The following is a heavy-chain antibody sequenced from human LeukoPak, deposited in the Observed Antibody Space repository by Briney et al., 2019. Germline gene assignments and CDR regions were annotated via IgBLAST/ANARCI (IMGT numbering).Heavy chain of an antibody. CDR2: ISDNGRST. J-gene: IGHJ5*02. D-gene: IGHD4-11*01. Sequence: GGSLRLSCAASGFTFRNLAMNWVRQAPGKGLEWVSTISDNGRSTHYADSVKGRFTISGDNFKNTLDLQMNSLKDEDTAIYYCAKVGVTAVTTSGWFDPWGQGTLVTVSS. CDR1: GFTFRNLA. V-gene: IGHV3-23*01. CDR3: AKVGVTAVTTSGWFDP.